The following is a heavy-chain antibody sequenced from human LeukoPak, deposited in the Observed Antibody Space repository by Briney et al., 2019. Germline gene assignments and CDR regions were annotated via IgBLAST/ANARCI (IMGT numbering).Heavy chain of an antibody. J-gene: IGHJ4*02. CDR2: IKQDGSEK. V-gene: IGHV3-7*01. CDR1: GFTVSSNS. Sequence: GGSLRLSCTVSGFTVSSNSMSWVRQAPGKGLEWVANIKQDGSEKYYVDSVKGRFTISRDNAKNSLYLQMNSLRAEDTAVYYCARDDGSGSYYTGFDYWGQGTLVTVSS. CDR3: ARDDGSGSYYTGFDY. D-gene: IGHD3-10*01.